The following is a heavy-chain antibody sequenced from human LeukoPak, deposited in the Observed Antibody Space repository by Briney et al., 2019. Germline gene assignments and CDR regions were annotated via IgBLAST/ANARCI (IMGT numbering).Heavy chain of an antibody. Sequence: ASVKVSCKTSGYTFDSYGINWVRQAPGQGLEWLGWIGAYNGNTNYAQKLQGRVTLTTDTSTNTAYMELRSLRSDDTAVYYCALSSATIGWDYWGQGTLVTVSS. J-gene: IGHJ4*02. CDR3: ALSSATIGWDY. CDR1: GYTFDSYG. CDR2: IGAYNGNT. V-gene: IGHV1-18*01. D-gene: IGHD2-2*01.